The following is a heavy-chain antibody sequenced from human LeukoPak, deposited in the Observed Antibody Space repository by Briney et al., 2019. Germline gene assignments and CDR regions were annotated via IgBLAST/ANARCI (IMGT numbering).Heavy chain of an antibody. CDR1: GGSISSGGYY. D-gene: IGHD5-18*01. Sequence: SETLSLTCTVSGGSISSGGYYWSWIRQHPGKGLEWIGYIYYSGSTYYNPSLKSRVTISVDTSKNQFSLKLSSVTAADTAVYYCARRTAMATYYFDYWGQGTLVTVSS. CDR2: IYYSGST. V-gene: IGHV4-31*03. J-gene: IGHJ4*02. CDR3: ARRTAMATYYFDY.